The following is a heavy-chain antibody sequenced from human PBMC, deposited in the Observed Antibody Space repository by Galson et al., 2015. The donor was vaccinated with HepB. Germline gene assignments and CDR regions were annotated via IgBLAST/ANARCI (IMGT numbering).Heavy chain of an antibody. D-gene: IGHD6-19*01. CDR1: GDSVSSNSAA. Sequence: CAISGDSVSSNSAAWNWIRQSPSRGLEWLGRTYYRSKWYNDYAVSVKSRIIINPDTSKNQFSLQLNSVTPEDTAVYYCARGISSGWHRNWFDPWGQGTLVTVSS. CDR3: ARGISSGWHRNWFDP. J-gene: IGHJ5*02. V-gene: IGHV6-1*01. CDR2: TYYRSKWYN.